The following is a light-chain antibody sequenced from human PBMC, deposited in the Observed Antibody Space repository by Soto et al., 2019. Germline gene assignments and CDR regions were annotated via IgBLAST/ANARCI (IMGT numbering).Light chain of an antibody. Sequence: DIQMTQSPSTLSASVGDTVTITCRASQSISSWLAWYQQKPGKAPKLLIYKASSLESGVQSRFSGSGSGTEFTLTISSLQPDDFATYYCQQYNSYWTCGQGTKVDIK. CDR1: QSISSW. J-gene: IGKJ1*01. V-gene: IGKV1-5*03. CDR2: KAS. CDR3: QQYNSYWT.